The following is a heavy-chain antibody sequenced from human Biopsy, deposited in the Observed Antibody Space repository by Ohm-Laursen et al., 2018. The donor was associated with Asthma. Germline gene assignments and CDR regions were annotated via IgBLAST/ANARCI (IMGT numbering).Heavy chain of an antibody. J-gene: IGHJ4*02. CDR1: GGSITSSSYY. CDR3: VRHQYSSSWSTFDY. CDR2: MYHSGSP. V-gene: IGHV4-39*01. Sequence: SQTLSLTWTVSGGSITSSSYYWGWIRQPPGKGMEWIGSMYHSGSPYYHPSLKSRATISVDTSKNQLSRKMSSVTAADTAVYFCVRHQYSSSWSTFDYWGQGALVTVSS. D-gene: IGHD3-22*01.